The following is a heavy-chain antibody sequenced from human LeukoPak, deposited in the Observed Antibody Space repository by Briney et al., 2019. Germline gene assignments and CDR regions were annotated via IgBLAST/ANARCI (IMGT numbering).Heavy chain of an antibody. Sequence: PSETLSLTCTVSGGSISSYYWSWIRQPPGKGLEWIGYIYYSGSTNYNPSLKSRVTMSVDTSKNQFSLKLSSVTAADTAVYYCARVSDFWSGYYTFDYWGQGTLVTVSS. CDR2: IYYSGST. D-gene: IGHD3-3*01. J-gene: IGHJ4*02. CDR1: GGSISSYY. V-gene: IGHV4-59*12. CDR3: ARVSDFWSGYYTFDY.